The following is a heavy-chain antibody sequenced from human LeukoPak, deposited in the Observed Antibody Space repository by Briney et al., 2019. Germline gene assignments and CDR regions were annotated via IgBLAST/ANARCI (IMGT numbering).Heavy chain of an antibody. CDR2: IIDSGIST. Sequence: GGSLRLSCAASGFIFNSYAMAWVRQAPEKGLEWVSSIIDSGISTYYADSVKGRFTISRDNSKNTLYLQMNSLRAEDTAVYYCAKGSRGNYDYWGQGTLVTVCS. D-gene: IGHD1-26*01. V-gene: IGHV3-23*01. CDR1: GFIFNSYA. J-gene: IGHJ4*02. CDR3: AKGSRGNYDY.